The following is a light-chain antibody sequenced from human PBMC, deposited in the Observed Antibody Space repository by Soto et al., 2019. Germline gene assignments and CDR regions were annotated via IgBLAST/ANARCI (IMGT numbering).Light chain of an antibody. CDR1: QSVTTNY. V-gene: IGKV3-20*01. J-gene: IGKJ2*01. CDR3: HQYGNSQT. CDR2: GVS. Sequence: IVLTQSPGTLSVSPGERVTLSCRASQSVTTNYLAWYQQKPGQAPRLLIYGVSRRATGIPDRFSGSGSGTDFTLTISRLELEDFSYNHCHQYGNSQTVGQGTKLEIK.